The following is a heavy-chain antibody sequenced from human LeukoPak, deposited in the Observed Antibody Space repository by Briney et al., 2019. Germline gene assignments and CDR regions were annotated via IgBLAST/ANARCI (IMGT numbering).Heavy chain of an antibody. CDR1: GFTFSTYG. CDR3: AKDLRCYDFWSGLADY. J-gene: IGHJ4*02. Sequence: GGSLRLSCAASGFTFSTYGMHWVRQAPGKGLEWVALIWYDGSNKYYADSVKGRFTISRDNSKNTLYLQMNSLRAEDTAVYYCAKDLRCYDFWSGLADYWGQGTLVTVSS. D-gene: IGHD3-3*01. CDR2: IWYDGSNK. V-gene: IGHV3-33*06.